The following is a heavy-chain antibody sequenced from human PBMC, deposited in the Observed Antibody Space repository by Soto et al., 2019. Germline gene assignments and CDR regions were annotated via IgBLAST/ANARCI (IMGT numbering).Heavy chain of an antibody. CDR2: ISSNSAYI. V-gene: IGHV3-21*01. CDR1: GFTFRSFT. D-gene: IGHD6-13*01. Sequence: GRSLRLSCAASGFTFRSFTMNWVRQAPGKGLEWVSTISSNSAYIYYTDALRGRFTISRDNAKNSLHLQMNSPRAEDTAVYYCTRDASRDSSARGWFDPWGPGTLVTVSS. CDR3: TRDASRDSSARGWFDP. J-gene: IGHJ5*02.